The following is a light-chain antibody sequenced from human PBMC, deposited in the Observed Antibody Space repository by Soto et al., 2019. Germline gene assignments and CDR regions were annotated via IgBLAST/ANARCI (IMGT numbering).Light chain of an antibody. CDR3: QQYNSYSYT. Sequence: DIQMTQSPSTLSASVGDRVTIACRASQTINDWLAWYQQKPGKAPNLPIYRASNLQSGVPSRFSGSGSGTEFTLTIGSLQPDDFATYYCQQYNSYSYTFGQGTKVDI. CDR2: RAS. V-gene: IGKV1-5*03. J-gene: IGKJ2*01. CDR1: QTINDW.